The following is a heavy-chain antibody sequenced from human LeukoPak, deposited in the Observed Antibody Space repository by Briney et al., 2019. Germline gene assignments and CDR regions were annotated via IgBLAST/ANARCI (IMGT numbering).Heavy chain of an antibody. CDR1: GYTFTSYY. J-gene: IGHJ4*02. Sequence: ASVKVSCKASGYTFTSYYMHWVRQAPGQGLEWMGIINPSGGSTSYAQKSQGRVTMTRDMSTSTVYMELSSLRSEDTAVYYCARDMVPYCGGDCYGQLLFDYWGQGTLVTVSS. D-gene: IGHD2-21*02. CDR3: ARDMVPYCGGDCYGQLLFDY. V-gene: IGHV1-46*01. CDR2: INPSGGST.